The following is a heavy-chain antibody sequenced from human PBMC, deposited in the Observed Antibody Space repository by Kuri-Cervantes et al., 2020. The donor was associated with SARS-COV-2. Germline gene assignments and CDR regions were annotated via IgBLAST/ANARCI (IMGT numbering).Heavy chain of an antibody. Sequence: SETLSLTCTVSGGSVSSGSYYWSWIRQPPGKGLEWIGYIYYSGSTNYNPSLKSRVTISVDTSKNQFSLKLSSVTAADTAVYYCARASLGRFLEWLPNFDYWGQGTLVTVSS. V-gene: IGHV4-61*01. CDR1: GGSVSSGSYY. CDR3: ARASLGRFLEWLPNFDY. CDR2: IYYSGST. J-gene: IGHJ4*02. D-gene: IGHD3-3*01.